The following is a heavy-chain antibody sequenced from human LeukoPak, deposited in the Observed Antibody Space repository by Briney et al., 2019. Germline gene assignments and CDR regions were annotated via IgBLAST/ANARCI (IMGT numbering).Heavy chain of an antibody. CDR1: GFTFSNAW. CDR3: TTSSRPGSYYY. CDR2: IKSKTDGGTT. J-gene: IGHJ4*02. V-gene: IGHV3-15*01. Sequence: GGSLRLSCAVSGFTFSNAWMSWVRQAPGKGLEWVGRIKSKTDGGTTDYAAPVKGRFTISRDDSKNTLYLQMNSLKTEDTAVYYCTTSSRPGSYYYWGQGTLVTVSS. D-gene: IGHD3-10*01.